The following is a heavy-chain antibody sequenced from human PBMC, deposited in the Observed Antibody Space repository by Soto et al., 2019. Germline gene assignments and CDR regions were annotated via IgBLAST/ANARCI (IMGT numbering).Heavy chain of an antibody. Sequence: PSETLSLTCNVSDDSLSTYYWSWIRQPAGKGLEWIGRIYASGSTNYNPSLKDRFSMSVDTFKKQFSLMMISVTAADTAMYYCARSAIPRGGWFRPWGQGVLVTVSS. D-gene: IGHD2-15*01. V-gene: IGHV4-4*07. J-gene: IGHJ5*02. CDR1: DDSLSTYY. CDR3: ARSAIPRGGWFRP. CDR2: IYASGST.